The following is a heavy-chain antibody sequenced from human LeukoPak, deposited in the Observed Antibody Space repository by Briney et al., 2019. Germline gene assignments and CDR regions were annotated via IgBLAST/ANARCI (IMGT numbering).Heavy chain of an antibody. V-gene: IGHV3-30*18. CDR3: AKDVDYSILGAGGFDP. CDR2: ISYDGSNK. Sequence: GGSLRLSCAASGFTFSSYGMHWVRQAPGKGLEWVAVISYDGSNKYYADSVKGRFTISRDNSKNTLYLQMNSLRAEDTAVYYCAKDVDYSILGAGGFDPWGQGTLVTVSS. D-gene: IGHD1-26*01. J-gene: IGHJ5*02. CDR1: GFTFSSYG.